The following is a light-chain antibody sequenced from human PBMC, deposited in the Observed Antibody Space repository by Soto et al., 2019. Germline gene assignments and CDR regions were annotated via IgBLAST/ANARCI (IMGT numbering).Light chain of an antibody. J-gene: IGKJ5*01. CDR3: KQYGSSIT. CDR2: GAS. CDR1: QSVSSSY. Sequence: EIVLTQSPGTLSLSPGERATLSCRASQSVSSSYLAWYQQKPGQAPRLLIYGASSRATGIQDRFSGSGSGTEFTLTIRRLEPEDFAVYYCKQYGSSITFGQGTRLEIK. V-gene: IGKV3-20*01.